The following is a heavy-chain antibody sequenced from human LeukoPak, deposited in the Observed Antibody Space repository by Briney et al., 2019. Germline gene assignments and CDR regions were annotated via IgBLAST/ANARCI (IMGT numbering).Heavy chain of an antibody. CDR3: ARALRPSSSWPRDHYYYYGMDV. CDR2: ISIIIIYI. CDR1: GFTFSSYS. Sequence: PGGSLRLSFAASGFTFSSYSMNWVRQAPGKGLKWVSSISIIIIYIYYADSVKGRFTISRDNAKNSLYLQMNSLRAEDTAVYYCARALRPSSSWPRDHYYYYGMDVWGQGTTVTVSS. J-gene: IGHJ6*02. V-gene: IGHV3-21*01. D-gene: IGHD6-13*01.